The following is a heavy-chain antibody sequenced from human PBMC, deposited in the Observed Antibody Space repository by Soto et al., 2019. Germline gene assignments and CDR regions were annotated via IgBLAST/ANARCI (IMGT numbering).Heavy chain of an antibody. D-gene: IGHD2-2*01. CDR2: INADGTST. CDR3: VKVFVLGVGVPRFYFDF. J-gene: IGHJ4*02. Sequence: PGGYLRLSSAAPGFTFSNSWMHWVRQVSGKGLEWVSRINADGTSTSYADSVKGRFTISRDNAKNTLYLHVNSLRAEDTAVYYCVKVFVLGVGVPRFYFDFCGQGPLLT. V-gene: IGHV3-74*01. CDR1: GFTFSNSW.